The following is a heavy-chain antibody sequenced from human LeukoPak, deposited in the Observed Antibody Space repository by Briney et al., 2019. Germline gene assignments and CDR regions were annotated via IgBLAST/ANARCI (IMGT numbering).Heavy chain of an antibody. J-gene: IGHJ4*02. Sequence: GGSLRLSCAASGFTFSSYNMNWVRQAPGKGLEWVAIIWYDGSNKYYADSVRGRFTISRDNSKNTLYLQMNSLRVEDTAMYYCAGGEPYVYWGQGTLVTVSS. D-gene: IGHD1-14*01. V-gene: IGHV3-33*08. CDR1: GFTFSSYN. CDR3: AGGEPYVY. CDR2: IWYDGSNK.